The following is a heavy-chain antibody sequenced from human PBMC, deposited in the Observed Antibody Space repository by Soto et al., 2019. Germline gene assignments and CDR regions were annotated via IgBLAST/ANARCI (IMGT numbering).Heavy chain of an antibody. J-gene: IGHJ2*01. CDR1: GGPFISYA. V-gene: IGHV1-69*13. CDR2: IIPIFGTA. Sequence: VKVACKAAGGPFISYAIIWVRQAPGQGLEWMGGIIPIFGTANYAQKFQGRVTITADESTSTAYMELSSLRSEDTAVYYCASALIAVAGTFYWYFDLWGRGTLVTVS. D-gene: IGHD6-19*01. CDR3: ASALIAVAGTFYWYFDL.